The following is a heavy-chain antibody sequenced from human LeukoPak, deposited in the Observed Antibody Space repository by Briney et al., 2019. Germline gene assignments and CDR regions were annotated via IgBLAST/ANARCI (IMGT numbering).Heavy chain of an antibody. D-gene: IGHD3-10*01. CDR3: AHAGITMVRGVISNWFDP. CDR2: IYWDDDK. CDR1: GFSLRTSGVG. V-gene: IGHV2-5*02. Sequence: ESGPTLVKPTQTLTLTCTFSGFSLRTSGVGVGWIRQPPGKALEWLALIYWDDDKRYSPSLKSVLTITKDTTKIHVVLTMTNLDPVDTATYYCAHAGITMVRGVISNWFDPWGQGTLVTVSS. J-gene: IGHJ5*02.